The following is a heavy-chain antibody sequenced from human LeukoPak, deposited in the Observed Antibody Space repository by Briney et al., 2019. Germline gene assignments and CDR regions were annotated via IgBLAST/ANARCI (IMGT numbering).Heavy chain of an antibody. CDR3: ARASAADTGRAFDI. V-gene: IGHV4-39*07. CDR1: GGSISSSSYY. D-gene: IGHD6-13*01. CDR2: IYYSGST. J-gene: IGHJ3*02. Sequence: SETLSLTCTVSGGSISSSSYYWGWIRQPPGEGLEWIGSIYYSGSTYYNPSLKSRVTIPVDTSKNQFSLTVTSVTAADTAVYYCARASAADTGRAFDIWGQGTKVTVSS.